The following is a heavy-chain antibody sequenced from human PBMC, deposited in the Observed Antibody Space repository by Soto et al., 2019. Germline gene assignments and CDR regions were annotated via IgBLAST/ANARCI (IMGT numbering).Heavy chain of an antibody. CDR3: SRSEGFGDIDYYYYYGMVV. CDR2: IYHSGST. CDR1: GGSISSGGYS. V-gene: IGHV4-30-2*01. J-gene: IGHJ6*02. D-gene: IGHD3-10*01. Sequence: SETLSLTCAVSGGSISSGGYSWSWIRQPPGKGLEWIGYIYHSGSTYYNPSLKSRVTISVDRSKNQFSLKLSSVTAADTAVYYCSRSEGFGDIDYYYYYGMVVWGQVTTGTVS.